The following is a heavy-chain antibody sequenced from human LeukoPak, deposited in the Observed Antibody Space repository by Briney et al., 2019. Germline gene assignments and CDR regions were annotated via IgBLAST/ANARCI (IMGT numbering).Heavy chain of an antibody. CDR3: ARDAYGMDV. V-gene: IGHV3-30*04. CDR2: ISYDGRNE. J-gene: IGHJ6*02. Sequence: GGSLRLSCAASGFTFINYALHWVRQAPGKGLEWVSLISYDGRNEHYVDSVKGRFTISRDDSRNTVYLQMDSLRLEDTAVYYCARDAYGMDVWGQGTTVTVSS. CDR1: GFTFINYA.